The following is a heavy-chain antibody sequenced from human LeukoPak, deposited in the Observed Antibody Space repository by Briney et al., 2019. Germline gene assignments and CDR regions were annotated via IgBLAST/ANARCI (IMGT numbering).Heavy chain of an antibody. Sequence: GGSLRLSCSASGFNFNYFAMSWVRQAPGKRLEWVSTIGVSGSGGSYADSVRGRFTISRDNSKNMVYLQMHSLRVDDSAVYYCSRIKYGGNSGYHFDYWGQGTLVTVSS. D-gene: IGHD4-23*01. CDR1: GFNFNYFA. CDR3: SRIKYGGNSGYHFDY. CDR2: IGVSGSGG. J-gene: IGHJ4*02. V-gene: IGHV3-23*01.